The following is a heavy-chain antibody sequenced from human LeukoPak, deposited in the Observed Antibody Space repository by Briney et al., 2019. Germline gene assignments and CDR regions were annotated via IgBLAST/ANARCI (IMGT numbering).Heavy chain of an antibody. V-gene: IGHV3-53*01. CDR3: ASGSGSYRTPYYYMDV. Sequence: GGSLRLSCVASGFTVSSNYMSWVRQAPGRGLEWVSVIYSGGSTYYADSVKGRFTISRDNSKNTLYLQMNSLRAEDTAVYYCASGSGSYRTPYYYMDVWGTGTPVTFSS. CDR2: IYSGGST. CDR1: GFTVSSNY. J-gene: IGHJ6*03. D-gene: IGHD3-10*01.